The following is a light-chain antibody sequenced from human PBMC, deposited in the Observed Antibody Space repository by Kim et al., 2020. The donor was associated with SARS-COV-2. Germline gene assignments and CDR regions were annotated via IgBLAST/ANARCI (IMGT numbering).Light chain of an antibody. Sequence: SYELTQPPSVSVAPGQTATISCGGNRIGSKTLHWYQQKPGQAPVLVIYYDRDRPSGIPERFSGSNSGITATLTITRVEAGDEADYYCQVWDSYSDHVVFGGGTQLTVL. J-gene: IGLJ2*01. CDR2: YDR. CDR1: RIGSKT. CDR3: QVWDSYSDHVV. V-gene: IGLV3-21*04.